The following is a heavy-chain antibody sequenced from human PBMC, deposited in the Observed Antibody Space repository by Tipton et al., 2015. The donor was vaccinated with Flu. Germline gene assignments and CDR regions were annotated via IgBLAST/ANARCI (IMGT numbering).Heavy chain of an antibody. D-gene: IGHD3/OR15-3a*01. Sequence: TLSLTCTVSGDSISRFYWSWIRQPPGKGLEWIGYSGSTNYNPSLKNRVTIPLDTSKNQFSLQLKSVTASDTAVYYCARLKLFALVNHSYYYGLDVWGQGTTVTVS. CDR3: ARLKLFALVNHSYYYGLDV. J-gene: IGHJ6*02. CDR2: SGST. CDR1: GDSISRFY. V-gene: IGHV4-59*08.